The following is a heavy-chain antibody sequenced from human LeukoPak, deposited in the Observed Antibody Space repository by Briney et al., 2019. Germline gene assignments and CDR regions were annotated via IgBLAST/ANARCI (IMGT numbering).Heavy chain of an antibody. CDR1: GGSISSSSYY. CDR2: IYYSGST. D-gene: IGHD6-13*01. V-gene: IGHV4-39*07. CDR3: ARVIAAAGNWFDP. Sequence: SETLSLTCTVSGGSISSSSYYWGWIRRPPGKGLEWIGSIYYSGSTYYNPSLKSRVTISVDTSKNQFSLKLSSVTAADTAVYYCARVIAAAGNWFDPWGQGTLVTVSS. J-gene: IGHJ5*02.